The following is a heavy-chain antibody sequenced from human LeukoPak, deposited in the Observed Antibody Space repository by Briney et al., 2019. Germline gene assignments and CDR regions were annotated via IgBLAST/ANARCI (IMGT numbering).Heavy chain of an antibody. CDR2: ISSSSSYI. V-gene: IGHV3-21*01. Sequence: PGGSLRLSCAASGFTFSSYAMSWVRQAPGKGLEWVSSISSSSSYIYYADSVKGRFTISRDNSKNTLYLQMNSLRAEDTAVYYCARDSQYSSGWSWTFDYWGQGTLVTVSS. CDR3: ARDSQYSSGWSWTFDY. J-gene: IGHJ4*02. D-gene: IGHD6-19*01. CDR1: GFTFSSYA.